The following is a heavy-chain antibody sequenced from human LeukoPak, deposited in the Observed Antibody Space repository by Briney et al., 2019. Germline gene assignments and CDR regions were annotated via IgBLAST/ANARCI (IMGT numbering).Heavy chain of an antibody. Sequence: PGGSLRLSCAASGFMFSSHNMNWVRQAPGKGLEWVSYISSSGSTIYYEDSVEGRFTISRDNAKKSLYLQMNSLRAEDTAVYYCARANGWYLRNYSDYWGQGILVTVSS. J-gene: IGHJ4*02. CDR3: ARANGWYLRNYSDY. CDR2: ISSSGSTI. CDR1: GFMFSSHN. D-gene: IGHD6-19*01. V-gene: IGHV3-48*01.